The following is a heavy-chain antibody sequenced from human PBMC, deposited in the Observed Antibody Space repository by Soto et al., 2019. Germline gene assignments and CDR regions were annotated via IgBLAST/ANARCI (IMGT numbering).Heavy chain of an antibody. D-gene: IGHD1-26*01. CDR3: ARESRVGATAKIDY. CDR1: GGSISSGGYY. V-gene: IGHV4-31*03. Sequence: KTSETLSLTCTVSGGSISSGGYYWSWIRQHPGKGLEWIGYIYYSGSTYYNPSLKSRVTISVDTSKNQFSLKLSSVTAADTAVYYCARESRVGATAKIDYWGQGTLGTVSS. J-gene: IGHJ4*02. CDR2: IYYSGST.